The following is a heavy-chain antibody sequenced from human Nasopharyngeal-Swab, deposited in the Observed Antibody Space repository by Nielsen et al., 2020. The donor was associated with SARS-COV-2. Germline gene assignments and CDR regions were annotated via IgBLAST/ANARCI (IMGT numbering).Heavy chain of an antibody. CDR3: ARAGNSSGYYPSDY. CDR1: GYTFTGYY. CDR2: INPNSGGT. Sequence: ASVKVSCKASGYTFTGYYMHWVRQAPGQGLEWRGWINPNSGGTNYAQKFQGRVTMTRDTSISTAYMELSRLRSDDTAVYYCARAGNSSGYYPSDYWSQGTLVTVSS. V-gene: IGHV1-2*02. J-gene: IGHJ4*02. D-gene: IGHD3-22*01.